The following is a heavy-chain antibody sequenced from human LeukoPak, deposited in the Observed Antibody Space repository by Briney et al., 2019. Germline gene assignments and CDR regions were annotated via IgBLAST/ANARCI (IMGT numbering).Heavy chain of an antibody. Sequence: EASEKVSCNASGYTFTSYGISWVRHAPAQGLEWVGWISAYNDNTKYAQKLQGRVTITTDTSTSTAYMELRSLRSDDTAVYYCARSAATGGSGSDYWGQGTLVTVSS. D-gene: IGHD1-26*01. CDR3: ARSAATGGSGSDY. J-gene: IGHJ4*02. V-gene: IGHV1-18*01. CDR1: GYTFTSYG. CDR2: ISAYNDNT.